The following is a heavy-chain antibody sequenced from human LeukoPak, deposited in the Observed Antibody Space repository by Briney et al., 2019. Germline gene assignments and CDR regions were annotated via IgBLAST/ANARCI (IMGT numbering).Heavy chain of an antibody. Sequence: GASVKVSCKASGYTFTGYYMHWVRQAPGQGLEWMGWISAYNGNTNYAQKLQGRVTMTTDTSTSTAYMELRSLRSDDTAVYYCARAVWSYGDAYFDYWGQGTLVTVSS. CDR2: ISAYNGNT. CDR1: GYTFTGYY. CDR3: ARAVWSYGDAYFDY. J-gene: IGHJ4*02. V-gene: IGHV1-18*04. D-gene: IGHD4-17*01.